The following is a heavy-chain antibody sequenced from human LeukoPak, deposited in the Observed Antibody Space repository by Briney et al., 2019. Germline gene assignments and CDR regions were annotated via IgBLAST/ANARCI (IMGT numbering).Heavy chain of an antibody. V-gene: IGHV3-21*04. CDR3: AKGRPRSIAVAGTGAFDI. J-gene: IGHJ3*02. CDR2: ISSSSSYI. CDR1: GFTFSSYS. Sequence: GGSLRLSCAASGFTFSSYSMNWVRQAPGKGLEWVSSISSSSSYIYYADSVKGRFTISRDNSKNTLYLQMNSLRAEDTAVYYCAKGRPRSIAVAGTGAFDIWGQGTMVTVSS. D-gene: IGHD6-19*01.